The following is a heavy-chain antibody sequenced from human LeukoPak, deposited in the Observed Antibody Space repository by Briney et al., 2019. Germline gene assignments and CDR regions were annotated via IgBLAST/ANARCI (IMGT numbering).Heavy chain of an antibody. CDR1: GFTFSDYY. Sequence: GGSLRLSCAASGFTFSDYYMSWVRQAPGKGLEWVGFIRSIAYGVTIEYAASVKGRFTISRDDSKSIAYLQMNSLKTEDTAVYYCSRADYYGSGSPISLDVWGKGTTVTVSS. D-gene: IGHD3-10*01. V-gene: IGHV3-49*04. CDR2: IRSIAYGVTI. CDR3: SRADYYGSGSPISLDV. J-gene: IGHJ6*04.